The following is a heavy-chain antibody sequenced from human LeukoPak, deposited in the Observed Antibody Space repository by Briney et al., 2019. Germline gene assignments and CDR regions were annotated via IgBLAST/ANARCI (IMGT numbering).Heavy chain of an antibody. Sequence: PGGSLRLSCAASEFTFSSYTMHWVRQAPGKGLEWVAVISYDGSDKYYADSVKGRFTISRDNSKNTLYLQMNNLRAEDATMYYCARAPSGYYPYSYCWGQGTLVTVSS. CDR3: ARAPSGYYPYSYC. CDR1: EFTFSSYT. V-gene: IGHV3-30*04. CDR2: ISYDGSDK. D-gene: IGHD3-3*01. J-gene: IGHJ4*02.